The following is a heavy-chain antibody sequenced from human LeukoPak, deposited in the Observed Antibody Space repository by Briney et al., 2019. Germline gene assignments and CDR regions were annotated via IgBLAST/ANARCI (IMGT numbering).Heavy chain of an antibody. D-gene: IGHD5-18*01. CDR2: IIPIFGTA. CDR1: EYTFTEYA. V-gene: IGHV1-69*13. CDR3: ARGYEELWPDY. J-gene: IGHJ4*02. Sequence: ASVKVSCKASEYTFTEYAVNWVRQAPGQGLEWMGGIIPIFGTANYAQKSQGRVTITADESTSTAYMELSSLRSEDTAVYYCARGYEELWPDYWGQGTLVTVSS.